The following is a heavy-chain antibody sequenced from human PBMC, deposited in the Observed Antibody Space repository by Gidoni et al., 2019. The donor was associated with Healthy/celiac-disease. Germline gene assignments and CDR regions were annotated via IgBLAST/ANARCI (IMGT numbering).Heavy chain of an antibody. CDR2: ISYDGSNK. Sequence: QVQLVASGGGVVQPGRSMRLSCAAAGFTFSSDGMHWVRQAPGKGLECVAVISYDGSNKYYADSVKGRFTISRDNSKNTLYLQMNSLRAEDTAVYYCARDGLIAAAGKNYYYYMDVWGKGTTVTVSS. CDR1: GFTFSSDG. J-gene: IGHJ6*03. D-gene: IGHD6-13*01. V-gene: IGHV3-30*03. CDR3: ARDGLIAAAGKNYYYYMDV.